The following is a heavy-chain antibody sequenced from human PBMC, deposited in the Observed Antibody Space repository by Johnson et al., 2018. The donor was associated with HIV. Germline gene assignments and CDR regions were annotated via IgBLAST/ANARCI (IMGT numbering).Heavy chain of an antibody. CDR3: ARDAVTPI. D-gene: IGHD4-17*01. V-gene: IGHV3-64*01. CDR2: ISSNGASP. CDR1: GFTFSRYT. Sequence: VQLVESGGGLVQPGGSLRLSCAASGFTFSRYTMHWVRQAPGKGLEYVSTISSNGASPYYANSVKGRFTISRDNSKNTMYLQMGSLRAEDMAVYYCARDAVTPIWGQGTMVTVSS. J-gene: IGHJ3*02.